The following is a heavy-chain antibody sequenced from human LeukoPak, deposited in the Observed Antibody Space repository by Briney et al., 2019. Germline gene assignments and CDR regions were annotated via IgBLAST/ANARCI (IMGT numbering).Heavy chain of an antibody. D-gene: IGHD5-18*01. CDR3: ARAGYSDAFDI. Sequence: GSLRLSCAASGFTSTYSMNWVRQAPGKGLEWVASISYSSSYISYAESVKGRFTISRDNAKNSLYLQMNSLRAEDTALYYCARAGYSDAFDIWGQGTMVTVSS. CDR1: GFTSTYS. CDR2: ISYSSSYI. J-gene: IGHJ3*02. V-gene: IGHV3-21*01.